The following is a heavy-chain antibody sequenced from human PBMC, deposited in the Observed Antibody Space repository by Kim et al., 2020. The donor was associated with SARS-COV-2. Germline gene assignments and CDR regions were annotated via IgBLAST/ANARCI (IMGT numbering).Heavy chain of an antibody. CDR2: IKQDGSEK. D-gene: IGHD3-3*01. CDR1: GFTFSSYW. CDR3: ARVGGALDFWSGPNWFDP. Sequence: GGSLRLSCAASGFTFSSYWMSWVRQAPGKGLEWVANIKQDGSEKYYVDSVKGRFTISRDNAKNSLYLQMNSLRAEDTAVYYCARVGGALDFWSGPNWFDPWGQGTLATVSS. J-gene: IGHJ5*02. V-gene: IGHV3-7*01.